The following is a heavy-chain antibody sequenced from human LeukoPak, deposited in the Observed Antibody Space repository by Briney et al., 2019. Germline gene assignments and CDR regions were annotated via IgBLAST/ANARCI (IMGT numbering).Heavy chain of an antibody. J-gene: IGHJ4*02. V-gene: IGHV3-33*01. CDR1: GFTFSSYG. CDR3: ARDLGYNWNDGGGFDY. Sequence: GRSLRLSCAASGFTFSSYGMHWVRQAPGKGLEWVAVIWYDGSNKYYADSVKGRFTISRDNSKNTLYLQMNSLRAEDTAVYYCARDLGYNWNDGGGFDYWGQGTLVTVSS. D-gene: IGHD1-20*01. CDR2: IWYDGSNK.